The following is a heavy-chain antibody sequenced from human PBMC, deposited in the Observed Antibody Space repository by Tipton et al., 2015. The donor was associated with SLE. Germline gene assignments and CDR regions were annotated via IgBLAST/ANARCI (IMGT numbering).Heavy chain of an antibody. CDR1: GGSISSYY. V-gene: IGHV4-59*12. CDR3: ARDPYDSWSDYQATFDY. CDR2: IYYSGST. D-gene: IGHD3-3*01. Sequence: TLSLTCTVSGGSISSYYWSWIRQPPGKGLEWIGYIYYSGSTNYNPSLKSRVTMSVDTSKNQFSLKLTSVTAADTAVYYCARDPYDSWSDYQATFDYWGQGTLATVSP. J-gene: IGHJ4*02.